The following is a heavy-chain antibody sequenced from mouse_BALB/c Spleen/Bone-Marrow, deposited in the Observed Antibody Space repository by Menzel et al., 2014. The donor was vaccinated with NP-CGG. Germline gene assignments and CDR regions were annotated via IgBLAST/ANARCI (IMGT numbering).Heavy chain of an antibody. J-gene: IGHJ3*01. V-gene: IGHV2-6-7*01. CDR1: GFSLTGYG. CDR3: ASSTMITTGFAY. D-gene: IGHD2-4*01. CDR2: IWGDGST. Sequence: QVQLQQSGPGLVAPSQSLSITYTVSGFSLTGYGVNWVRQPPGKGLEWLGMIWGDGSTDYNSALKSRLSISKDNSKSQVFLKMNSLQTDDTARYYCASSTMITTGFAYWGQGTLVTVSA.